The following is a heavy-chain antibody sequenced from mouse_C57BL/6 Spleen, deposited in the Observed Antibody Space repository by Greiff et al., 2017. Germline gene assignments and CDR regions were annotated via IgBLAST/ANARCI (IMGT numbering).Heavy chain of an antibody. J-gene: IGHJ4*01. CDR3: ARTLYSDYAMDY. D-gene: IGHD2-1*01. CDR1: GFTFSDYG. V-gene: IGHV5-17*01. CDR2: ISSGSSTI. Sequence: DVQLVESGGGLVKPGGSLKLSCAASGFTFSDYGMHWVRQAPEKGLEWVAYISSGSSTIYYADTVKGRFTISRDNAKNTLFLQMTSLRSEDTAMYYCARTLYSDYAMDYWGQGTSVTVSS.